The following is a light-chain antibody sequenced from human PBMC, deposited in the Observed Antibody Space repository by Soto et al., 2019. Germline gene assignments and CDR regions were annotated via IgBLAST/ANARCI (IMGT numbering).Light chain of an antibody. V-gene: IGLV2-14*01. CDR2: EVS. J-gene: IGLJ1*01. CDR3: FSFTTDWTHV. Sequence: QSVLTQPASVSGSPGQSITISCIGSSSDIGAYNYVSWFQQYPGKAPKLIISEVSNRPSGVSNRFSGSKSGTAASLTISGLQTEDEADYFCFSFTTDWTHVFGTGTKVTVL. CDR1: SSDIGAYNY.